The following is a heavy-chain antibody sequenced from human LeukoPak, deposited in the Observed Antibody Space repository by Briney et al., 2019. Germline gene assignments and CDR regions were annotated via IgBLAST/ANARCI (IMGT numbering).Heavy chain of an antibody. Sequence: SETLSLTCAVYGGSFSGYYWSWIRQPPGKGLEWIGEINHSGSTNYNPSLTSRVTTSVDTSKNQFSLKLSSVTAADTAVYYCARGKRYSSSWYSRDNWFDPWGQGTLVTVSS. CDR2: INHSGST. CDR1: GGSFSGYY. D-gene: IGHD6-13*01. J-gene: IGHJ5*02. V-gene: IGHV4-34*01. CDR3: ARGKRYSSSWYSRDNWFDP.